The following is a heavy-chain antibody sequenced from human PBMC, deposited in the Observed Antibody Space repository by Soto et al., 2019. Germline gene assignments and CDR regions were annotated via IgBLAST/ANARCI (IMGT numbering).Heavy chain of an antibody. J-gene: IGHJ4*02. CDR3: ARVSEMITFGGVIAPFDY. V-gene: IGHV3-21*01. CDR2: ISRSSSYI. D-gene: IGHD3-16*02. CDR1: GFTFSSYS. Sequence: EVQLVESGGGLVKPGGSLRLSCAASGFTFSSYSMNWVRQAPGKGLEWVSSISRSSSYIYYADSVKGRFTISRDNAKNSLYLQMNSLRAEDTAVYYCARVSEMITFGGVIAPFDYWGQGTLVTVSS.